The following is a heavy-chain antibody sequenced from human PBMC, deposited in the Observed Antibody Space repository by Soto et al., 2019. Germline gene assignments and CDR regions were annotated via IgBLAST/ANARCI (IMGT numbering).Heavy chain of an antibody. CDR3: AREEGSGYCTNGVCPHRGMDV. CDR1: GGTFSSYA. V-gene: IGHV1-69*13. Sequence: GASVKVSCKASGGTFSSYAISWVRQAPGQGLEWMGGIIPIFGTANYAQKFQGRVTITADESTSTAYMELSSLRSEDTAVYYCAREEGSGYCTNGVCPHRGMDVWGQGTTVTVSS. D-gene: IGHD2-8*01. CDR2: IIPIFGTA. J-gene: IGHJ6*02.